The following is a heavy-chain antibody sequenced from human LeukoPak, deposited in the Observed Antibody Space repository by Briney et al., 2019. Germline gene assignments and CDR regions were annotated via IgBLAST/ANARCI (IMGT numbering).Heavy chain of an antibody. D-gene: IGHD2-21*01. J-gene: IGHJ5*01. CDR2: ISSSSSYI. CDR1: GFTFSSYS. V-gene: IGHV3-21*01. Sequence: GGSLRLSCAASGFTFSSYSMNWVRQAPGKGLEWVSSISSSSSYIYYADSVKGRFTISRDNAKNSLYLQMNSLRAEDTAVYYCVKDPRDTYGTNWFVSWGQGTLLIVSS. CDR3: VKDPRDTYGTNWFVS.